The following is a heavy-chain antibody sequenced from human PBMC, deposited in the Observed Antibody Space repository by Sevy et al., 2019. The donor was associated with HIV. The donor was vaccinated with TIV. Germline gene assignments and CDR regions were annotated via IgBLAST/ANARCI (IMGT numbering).Heavy chain of an antibody. CDR1: GYTFTSYD. J-gene: IGHJ4*02. CDR3: AIYYYDSSGYYPLFVY. V-gene: IGHV1-8*01. Sequence: ASVKVSCKASGYTFTSYDINWVRQATGQGLEWMGWMNPNSGNTGYAQKFQGRVTMTRNTSISTAYMELSSLRSEDTAVYYCAIYYYDSSGYYPLFVYWGQGTLVTVSS. CDR2: MNPNSGNT. D-gene: IGHD3-22*01.